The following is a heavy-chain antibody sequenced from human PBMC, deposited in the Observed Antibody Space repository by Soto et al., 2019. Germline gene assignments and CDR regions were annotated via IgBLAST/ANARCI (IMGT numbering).Heavy chain of an antibody. Sequence: PGGSMRLSCAPSGFTFSSYGMHRVRQAAGKGLEWVAVISYDGSKKYYADSVKGRFTISRDNSKNTLYLQMNSLRAEDTAVYYCAKEVGYDFWSGTLLNYYGMDVWGQGTTVTVSS. CDR1: GFTFSSYG. J-gene: IGHJ6*02. V-gene: IGHV3-30*18. CDR2: ISYDGSKK. D-gene: IGHD3-3*01. CDR3: AKEVGYDFWSGTLLNYYGMDV.